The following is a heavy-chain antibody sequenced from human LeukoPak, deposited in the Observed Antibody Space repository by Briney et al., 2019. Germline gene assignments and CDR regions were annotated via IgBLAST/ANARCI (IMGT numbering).Heavy chain of an antibody. Sequence: SETLSLTCTVSGDSISSTTYWWGWLRQPPGKGLEWIATVYYTGSTYYNPSLKSRVTISIDTSKNQFSLKLRSVVAPDTAVYYCARHGGSGSLSRPFDPWGQGTLVTVSS. CDR1: GDSISSTTYW. J-gene: IGHJ5*02. D-gene: IGHD3-10*01. V-gene: IGHV4-39*01. CDR3: ARHGGSGSLSRPFDP. CDR2: VYYTGST.